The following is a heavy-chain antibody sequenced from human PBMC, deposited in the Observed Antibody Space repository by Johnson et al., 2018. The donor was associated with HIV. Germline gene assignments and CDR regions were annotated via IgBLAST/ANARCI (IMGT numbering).Heavy chain of an antibody. J-gene: IGHJ3*02. D-gene: IGHD1-1*01. Sequence: VQLVESGGGLVQPGGSLRLACAASGFTFSSYAMSWVRQAPGKGLEWVSAISGSGGSTYYADSVKGRFTISRDNSKNTLYVQMNKLRADDTAMYYCATSTASDALDIWGQGTMVTVSS. CDR1: GFTFSSYA. CDR3: ATSTASDALDI. V-gene: IGHV3-23*04. CDR2: ISGSGGST.